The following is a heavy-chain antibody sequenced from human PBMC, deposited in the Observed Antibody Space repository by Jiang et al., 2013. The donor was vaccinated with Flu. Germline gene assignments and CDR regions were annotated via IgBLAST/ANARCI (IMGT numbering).Heavy chain of an antibody. J-gene: IGHJ4*02. D-gene: IGHD6-13*01. CDR2: TYYRSQWYN. CDR1: GDSVSSNSAA. CDR3: AREESIAAAGTYFDY. V-gene: IGHV6-1*01. Sequence: QTLSLTCAISGDSVSSNSAAWNWIRQSPSRGLEWLGRTYYRSQWYNDYAVSVKSRITINPDTSKNQFSLQLKSVTPEDTAVYYCAREESIAAAGTYFDYWGQGTLVTVSS.